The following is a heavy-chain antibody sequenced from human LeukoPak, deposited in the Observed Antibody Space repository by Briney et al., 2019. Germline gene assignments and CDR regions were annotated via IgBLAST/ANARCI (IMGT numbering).Heavy chain of an antibody. D-gene: IGHD4-11*01. CDR1: GFTFSSYA. CDR2: ISYDGSNK. Sequence: GGSLRLSCAASGFTFSSYAMHWVRQAPGKGLEWVAVISYDGSNKYYADSVKGRFTISRDNSKNTLYLQMNSLRAEDTAVYYCARFFKLNPWDYSNYRGRFDYWGQGTLVTVSS. CDR3: ARFFKLNPWDYSNYRGRFDY. J-gene: IGHJ4*02. V-gene: IGHV3-30*04.